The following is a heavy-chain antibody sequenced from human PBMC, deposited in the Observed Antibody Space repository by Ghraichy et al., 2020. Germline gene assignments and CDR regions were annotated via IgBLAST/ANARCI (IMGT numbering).Heavy chain of an antibody. Sequence: GGSLRLSCAASGFTFSSYSMNWVRQAPGKGLEWVSYISSSSSTIYYADSVKGRFTISRDNAKNSLYLQMNSLRDEDTAVYYCARDPPDSSGYYFWAFDIWGQGTMVTVSS. V-gene: IGHV3-48*02. CDR3: ARDPPDSSGYYFWAFDI. D-gene: IGHD3-22*01. CDR2: ISSSSSTI. J-gene: IGHJ3*02. CDR1: GFTFSSYS.